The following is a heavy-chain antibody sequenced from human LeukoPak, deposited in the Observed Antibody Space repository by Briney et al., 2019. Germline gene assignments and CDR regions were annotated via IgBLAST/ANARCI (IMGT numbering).Heavy chain of an antibody. V-gene: IGHV3-74*01. J-gene: IGHJ4*02. CDR2: INTDGSST. CDR3: ARGFGDYYDSSGYNLFDY. Sequence: GGSLRLSCAASGFTFSSYWMHWVRQAPGKGLVWVSRINTDGSSTSYADSVKGRFTISRDNAKNTLYLHMNSLRAEDTAVYYCARGFGDYYDSSGYNLFDYWGQGTLVTVSS. D-gene: IGHD3-22*01. CDR1: GFTFSSYW.